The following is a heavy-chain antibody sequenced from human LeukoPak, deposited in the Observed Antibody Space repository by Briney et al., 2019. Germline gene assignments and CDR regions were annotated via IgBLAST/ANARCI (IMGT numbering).Heavy chain of an antibody. CDR2: ISSSSTYI. V-gene: IGHV3-21*01. CDR3: ARDPKGATAIGVFDY. J-gene: IGHJ4*02. Sequence: GGSLRLSCAASRFTFSPYTMNWVRQAPGKGLEWVSSISSSSTYIYYADSVKGRFTISRDNSKSTLYLQMSSLTTEDTAVYYCARDPKGATAIGVFDYWGQGTLVSVSS. D-gene: IGHD2-21*02. CDR1: RFTFSPYT.